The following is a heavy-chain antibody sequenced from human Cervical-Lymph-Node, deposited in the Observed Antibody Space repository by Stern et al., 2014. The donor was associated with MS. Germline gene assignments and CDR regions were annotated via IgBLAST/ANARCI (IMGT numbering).Heavy chain of an antibody. J-gene: IGHJ5*02. CDR3: ARRLVATVDQRFYWFDP. D-gene: IGHD5-12*01. Sequence: QLQLQESGPGLVKPSQTLSLMCTVSGASISSGGYYWTWIRQHPGKGLEWIGNMYYRGHTYFNPSLKIPVTISVDASKNQFSLKLSSVTAADTAVYYCARRLVATVDQRFYWFDPWGQGTLVTVSS. CDR2: MYYRGHT. V-gene: IGHV4-31*01. CDR1: GASISSGGYY.